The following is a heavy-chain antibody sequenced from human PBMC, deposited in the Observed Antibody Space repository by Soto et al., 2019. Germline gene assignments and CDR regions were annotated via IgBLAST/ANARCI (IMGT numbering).Heavy chain of an antibody. D-gene: IGHD3-10*01. CDR1: GFTFSSYA. CDR3: ANYGPGFGELLLNWFDP. J-gene: IGHJ5*02. Sequence: PGGSLRLSCAASGFTFSSYAMSWVRQAPGKGLEWVSAISGSGGSTYYADSVKGRFTISRDNSKNTLYLQMNSLRAGDTAVYYCANYGPGFGELLLNWFDPWGQGTLVTVSS. CDR2: ISGSGGST. V-gene: IGHV3-23*01.